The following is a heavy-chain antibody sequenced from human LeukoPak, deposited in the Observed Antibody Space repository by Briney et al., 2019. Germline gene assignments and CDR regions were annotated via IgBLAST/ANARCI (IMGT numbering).Heavy chain of an antibody. CDR2: IYYSGST. CDR1: GGSISSYY. J-gene: IGHJ3*02. D-gene: IGHD4-23*01. Sequence: SETLSLTCTVSGGSISSYYWSWIRQPPGKGLEWIGYIYYSGSTNYNPSLKSRVTISVDTSKNQFSLKLSSVTAADTAVYYCARADDYGGNVGFDIWGHGTMVTVSS. V-gene: IGHV4-59*01. CDR3: ARADDYGGNVGFDI.